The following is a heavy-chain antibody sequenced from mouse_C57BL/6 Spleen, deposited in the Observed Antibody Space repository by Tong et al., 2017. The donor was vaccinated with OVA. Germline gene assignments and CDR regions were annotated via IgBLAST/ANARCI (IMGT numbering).Heavy chain of an antibody. CDR1: GYTFTDYN. Sequence: EVQLQESGPELVKPGASVKMSCKASGYTFTDYNMHWVKQSHGKSLEWIGYINPNNGGTSYNQKFKGKATLTVNKSSSTAYMELRSLTSEDSAVYYCANNYDYAMDYWGQGTSVTVSS. D-gene: IGHD1-3*01. J-gene: IGHJ4*01. CDR2: INPNNGGT. V-gene: IGHV1-22*01. CDR3: ANNYDYAMDY.